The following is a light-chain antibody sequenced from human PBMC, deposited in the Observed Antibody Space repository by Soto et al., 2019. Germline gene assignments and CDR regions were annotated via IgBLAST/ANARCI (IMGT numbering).Light chain of an antibody. CDR2: SNN. Sequence: QSVLTQPPSASGTPGQRVTMFCSGSSSNIGSNPVNWYQQLPGTAPKLLIYSNNERPSGIPDRFSGSKSGTSASLAISGLQSEVEADYYCATWDDSLNGWVFGGGTKLTVL. J-gene: IGLJ3*02. CDR3: ATWDDSLNGWV. CDR1: SSNIGSNP. V-gene: IGLV1-44*01.